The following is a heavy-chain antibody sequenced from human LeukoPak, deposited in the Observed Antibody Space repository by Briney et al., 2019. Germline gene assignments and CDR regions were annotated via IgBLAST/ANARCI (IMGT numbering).Heavy chain of an antibody. D-gene: IGHD5-18*01. CDR1: GYTFTSYD. Sequence: GASVKVSCKASGYTFTSYDISWVRQAPGQGLEWMGWISTYNGNTNYPQKLQGRVTMTTDTSTSTAYMELRSLRSDDTAVYYCAREAGSGYSYGYPWGQGTLVTVSS. CDR2: ISTYNGNT. J-gene: IGHJ5*02. CDR3: AREAGSGYSYGYP. V-gene: IGHV1-18*01.